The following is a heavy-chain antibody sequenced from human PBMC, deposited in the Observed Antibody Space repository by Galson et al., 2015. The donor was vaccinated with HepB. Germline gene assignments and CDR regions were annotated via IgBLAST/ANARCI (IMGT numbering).Heavy chain of an antibody. D-gene: IGHD1-14*01. CDR3: AKDMANRGAGSYFDY. J-gene: IGHJ4*02. Sequence: SLRLSCAASGFTFDDYAMHWVRQAPGKGLEWVSGISWNSGSIGYADSVKGRFTISRDNAKNSLYLQMNSLRAEDTALYYCAKDMANRGAGSYFDYWGQGTRVTVSS. V-gene: IGHV3-9*01. CDR2: ISWNSGSI. CDR1: GFTFDDYA.